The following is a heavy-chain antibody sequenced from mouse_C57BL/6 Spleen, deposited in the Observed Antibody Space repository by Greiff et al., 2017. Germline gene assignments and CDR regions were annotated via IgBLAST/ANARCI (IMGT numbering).Heavy chain of an antibody. J-gene: IGHJ3*01. CDR2: INPSNGGT. CDR1: GYTFTSYW. Sequence: VQLQQPGTELVKPGASVKLSCKASGYTFTSYWMHWVKQRPGQGLEWIGNINPSNGGTNYNEQFKSKATLTVDKSSSTAYMQLSSLTSEDSAVDYCASSLTGTDWFADWGQGTLVTVSA. V-gene: IGHV1-53*01. D-gene: IGHD4-1*01. CDR3: ASSLTGTDWFAD.